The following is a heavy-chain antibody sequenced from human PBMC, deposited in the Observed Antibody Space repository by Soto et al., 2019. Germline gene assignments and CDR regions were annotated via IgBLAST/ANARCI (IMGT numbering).Heavy chain of an antibody. CDR2: IIPIFGTA. CDR3: AREREVTYYYDSSGTSPFDY. CDR1: GGTFSIYA. V-gene: IGHV1-69*01. J-gene: IGHJ4*02. Sequence: SVKVSCKASGGTFSIYAISWVRQAPGQGLEWMGGIIPIFGTANYAQKFQGRVTITADESTSTAYMELSSLRSEDTAVYYCAREREVTYYYDSSGTSPFDYWGQGTLVTVSS. D-gene: IGHD3-22*01.